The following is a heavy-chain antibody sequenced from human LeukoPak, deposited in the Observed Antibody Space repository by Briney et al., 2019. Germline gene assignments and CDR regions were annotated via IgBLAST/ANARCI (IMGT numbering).Heavy chain of an antibody. J-gene: IGHJ4*02. V-gene: IGHV1-69*13. D-gene: IGHD6-13*01. Sequence: GASVKVSCKASGGTFSSYAISWVRQAPGQGLEWMGGIIPIFGTANYAQKFQGRVTITADESTSTAYMELSSLRSDDTAVYYCARDIAAAGSYYFDYWGQGTLVTVSS. CDR1: GGTFSSYA. CDR3: ARDIAAAGSYYFDY. CDR2: IIPIFGTA.